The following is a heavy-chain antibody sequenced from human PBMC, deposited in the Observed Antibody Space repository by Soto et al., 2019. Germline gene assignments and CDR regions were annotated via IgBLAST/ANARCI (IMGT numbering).Heavy chain of an antibody. CDR1: GYTFITYG. V-gene: IGHV1-18*01. CDR2: ISTYNGNT. J-gene: IGHJ4*02. Sequence: QVQLVQSGAEVKKPGASVKVSCKASGYTFITYGVSWVRQAPGQGLDWLGGISTYNGNTRYAERLQGRVTMNTDTTTNTAYMELRNLRSDDTAVYYCARGPTDYYDNSANYFLDYWGQGTLVTVSS. CDR3: ARGPTDYYDNSANYFLDY. D-gene: IGHD3-22*01.